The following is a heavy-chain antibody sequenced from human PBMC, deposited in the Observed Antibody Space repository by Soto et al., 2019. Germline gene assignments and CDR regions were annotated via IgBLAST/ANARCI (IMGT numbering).Heavy chain of an antibody. V-gene: IGHV1-2*02. J-gene: IGHJ6*02. CDR2: INPNSGGT. CDR3: ARDRDGSSWYYYYYGMDV. D-gene: IGHD6-13*01. Sequence: ASVKVSCKASGYTFTGYYMHWVRQAPGQGLEWMGWINPNSGGTNYAQKFQGRVTMTRDTSISTAYMELSRLRSDDTAVYYCARDRDGSSWYYYYYGMDVWGQGTTVTGSS. CDR1: GYTFTGYY.